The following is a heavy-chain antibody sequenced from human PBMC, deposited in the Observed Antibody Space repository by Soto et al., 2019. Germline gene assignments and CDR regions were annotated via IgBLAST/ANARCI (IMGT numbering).Heavy chain of an antibody. V-gene: IGHV3-33*01. CDR2: IWYDGSNK. J-gene: IGHJ6*03. Sequence: QVQLVESGGGVVQPGRSLRLSCAASGFTFSSYGMHWVRQAPGKGLEWVAVIWYDGSNKYYADSVKGRFTISRDNSKNTLYLQMNSLRAEDTAVYYCARARPLRLYYYYYMDVWGKGTTVTVSS. D-gene: IGHD5-12*01. CDR3: ARARPLRLYYYYYMDV. CDR1: GFTFSSYG.